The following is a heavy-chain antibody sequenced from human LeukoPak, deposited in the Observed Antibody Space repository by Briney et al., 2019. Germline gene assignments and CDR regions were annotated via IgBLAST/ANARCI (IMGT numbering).Heavy chain of an antibody. CDR1: GFTFSSYA. D-gene: IGHD3-10*01. CDR3: AKGSGNGYGSGPFDY. CDR2: ITGSGGRT. J-gene: IGHJ4*02. V-gene: IGHV3-23*01. Sequence: PGGSLRLSCAASGFTFSSYAMNWVRQAPGKGLEWVSAITGSGGRTYYADSVKGRFTISRDNSKNTVSLQMSSLRAEDTALYYCAKGSGNGYGSGPFDYWGQGTLVTVSS.